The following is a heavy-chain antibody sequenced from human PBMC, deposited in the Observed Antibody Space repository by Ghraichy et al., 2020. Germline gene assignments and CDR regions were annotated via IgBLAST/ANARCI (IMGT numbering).Heavy chain of an antibody. D-gene: IGHD2-15*01. Sequence: SETLSLTCTVSGDSISSSNYYWGWIRQPPGKGLEWIGNIHYGGTTYYNPSLKSRLTISVDTSKNQFSLKLSSVTAADTAMYYCASLRISYYYGMDVWGQGTTVTVSS. CDR3: ASLRISYYYGMDV. V-gene: IGHV4-39*01. CDR1: GDSISSSNYY. CDR2: IHYGGTT. J-gene: IGHJ6*02.